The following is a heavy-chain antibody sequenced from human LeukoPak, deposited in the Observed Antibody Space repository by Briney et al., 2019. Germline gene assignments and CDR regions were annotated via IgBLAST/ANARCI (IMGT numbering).Heavy chain of an antibody. CDR3: ARGAIGSYFPFDY. D-gene: IGHD1-26*01. J-gene: IGHJ4*02. CDR1: GGSFNYYY. CDR2: FYYSGNT. Sequence: SETLSLTCSASGGSFNYYYWNWIRQSPGKGLEWIGFFYYSGNTNYNPSLKSRVTISVDTSKNQFSLKLSSVTTADTAVYYCARGAIGSYFPFDYWGQGTLVTVAS. V-gene: IGHV4-59*01.